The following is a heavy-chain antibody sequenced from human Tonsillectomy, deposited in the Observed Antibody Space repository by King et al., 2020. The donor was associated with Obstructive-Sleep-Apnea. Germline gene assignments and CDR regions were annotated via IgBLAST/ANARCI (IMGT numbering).Heavy chain of an antibody. J-gene: IGHJ6*02. Sequence: LQLQESGPGLVKPSETLSLTCTVSGGSISSSSYYWGWIRQPPGKGLEWIGSIYYSGSTYYNPSLKSRVTLSVDTAKNQFSLKLSSVTAADTAVYYCASGDYDILTGSLYYYGMDVWGQGTTVTVSS. CDR1: GGSISSSSYY. CDR3: ASGDYDILTGSLYYYGMDV. CDR2: IYYSGST. D-gene: IGHD3-9*01. V-gene: IGHV4-39*07.